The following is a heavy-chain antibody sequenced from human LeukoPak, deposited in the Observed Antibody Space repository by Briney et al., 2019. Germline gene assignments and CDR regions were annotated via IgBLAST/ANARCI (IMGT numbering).Heavy chain of an antibody. Sequence: SETLSLTCTVSGGSISSYYWSWIRQPPGKGLEWIGYIYYSGSTNYNPSLKSRVTISVDTSKNQFSLKLSSVTAADTAVYYCARHVWGSYRRRDWYFDLWGRGTLVTVSS. J-gene: IGHJ2*01. CDR3: ARHVWGSYRRRDWYFDL. CDR2: IYYSGST. CDR1: GGSISSYY. D-gene: IGHD3-16*02. V-gene: IGHV4-59*08.